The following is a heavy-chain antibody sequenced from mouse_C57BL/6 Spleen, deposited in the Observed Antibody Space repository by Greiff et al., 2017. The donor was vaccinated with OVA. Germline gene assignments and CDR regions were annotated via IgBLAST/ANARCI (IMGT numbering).Heavy chain of an antibody. Sequence: QVQLQQPGAELVKPGASVKLSCKASGYTFTSYWMQWVKQRPGQGLEWIGEIDPSDSYTNYNQQFKGQATLTVDTSSSTAYMQLSSLTSEDAAVYYCARSRDYGNYVSFDYWGQGTTLTVSS. CDR1: GYTFTSYW. D-gene: IGHD2-1*01. CDR3: ARSRDYGNYVSFDY. J-gene: IGHJ2*01. CDR2: IDPSDSYT. V-gene: IGHV1-50*01.